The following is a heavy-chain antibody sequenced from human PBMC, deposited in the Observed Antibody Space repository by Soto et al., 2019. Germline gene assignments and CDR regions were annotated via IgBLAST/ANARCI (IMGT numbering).Heavy chain of an antibody. CDR1: GFTFSSYW. CDR3: ARRYYDILTGYYGFDP. V-gene: IGHV3-7*01. J-gene: IGHJ5*02. Sequence: PGGSLRLSCAASGFTFSSYWMSWVRQAPGKGLEWVANIKQDGSEKYYVDSVKGRFTISRDNAKNSLYLQMNSLRAEDTAVYYCARRYYDILTGYYGFDPWGQETLVTVSS. CDR2: IKQDGSEK. D-gene: IGHD3-9*01.